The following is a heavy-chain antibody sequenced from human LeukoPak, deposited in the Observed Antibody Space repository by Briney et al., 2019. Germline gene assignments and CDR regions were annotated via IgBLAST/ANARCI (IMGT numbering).Heavy chain of an antibody. D-gene: IGHD4-17*01. CDR2: IYHSGST. Sequence: PSQTLSLTCAVSGGSISSSNWWSWVRQPPGKGLEWIGEIYHSGSTNYNPSLKRRVTISVDKSKNQFSLKLSSVTAADTAVYYCARDGTYGDYYFDYWGQGTLVTVSS. CDR3: ARDGTYGDYYFDY. V-gene: IGHV4-4*02. J-gene: IGHJ4*02. CDR1: GGSISSSNW.